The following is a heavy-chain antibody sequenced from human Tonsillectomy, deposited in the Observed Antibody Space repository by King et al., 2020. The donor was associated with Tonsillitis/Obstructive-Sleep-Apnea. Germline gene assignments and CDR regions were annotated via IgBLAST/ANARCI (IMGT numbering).Heavy chain of an antibody. CDR2: IDWDDDK. D-gene: IGHD3-10*01. Sequence: VTLKESGPALVKPTQTLTLTCTFSGFSLSTSGMCVSWIRQPPGKALEWLARIDWDDDKYYSTSLKTRLTISKDTSKNQVVLTMTNMDPVDTATYYCARQHGSGSYYTTNWFDPWGQGTLVTVSS. CDR3: ARQHGSGSYYTTNWFDP. J-gene: IGHJ5*02. V-gene: IGHV2-70*11. CDR1: GFSLSTSGMC.